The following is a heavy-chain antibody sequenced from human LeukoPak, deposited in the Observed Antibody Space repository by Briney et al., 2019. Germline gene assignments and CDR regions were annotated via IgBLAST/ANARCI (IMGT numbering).Heavy chain of an antibody. D-gene: IGHD3-3*01. J-gene: IGHJ4*02. CDR2: VSDDRGNK. CDR3: AKDATRFLEWLLDY. V-gene: IGHV3-30*18. CDR1: GFIFSNYG. Sequence: GGSLRLSCAASGFIFSNYGMHWVRQAPGKGLEWVAVVSDDRGNKYYADSVKGRFTISRDNSKNTLYLQMNSLRAEDTAVYYCAKDATRFLEWLLDYWGQGTLVTVSS.